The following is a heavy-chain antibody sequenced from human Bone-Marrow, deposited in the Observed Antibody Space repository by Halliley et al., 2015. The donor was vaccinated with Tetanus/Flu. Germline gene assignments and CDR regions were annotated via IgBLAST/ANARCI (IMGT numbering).Heavy chain of an antibody. CDR1: GFTFRNYE. Sequence: SLRLSCEASGFTFRNYEMNWVRQAPGKGLEWVSYIASDGTIVYYAGSVKGRFTISRENAKNSLSLQMNSLRAEDTAIYYCVRDLAPQSGGWTFDYWGQGTPVTLSS. CDR3: VRDLAPQSGGWTFDY. J-gene: IGHJ4*02. CDR2: IASDGTIV. V-gene: IGHV3-48*03. D-gene: IGHD6-25*01.